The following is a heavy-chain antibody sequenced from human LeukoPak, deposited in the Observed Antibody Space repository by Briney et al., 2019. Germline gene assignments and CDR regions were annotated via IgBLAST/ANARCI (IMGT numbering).Heavy chain of an antibody. V-gene: IGHV3-48*01. CDR1: GFTFSSYS. CDR3: ARDSSLDAFDI. Sequence: PGGSLRLSCAAAGFTFSSYSLNWVRQAPGKGLEWVSYISSGSDIIHYADSVKGRFTISRDNAKNSLYLQMNSLRAEDTAVYYCARDSSLDAFDIWGQGTMVTVSS. J-gene: IGHJ3*02. CDR2: ISSGSDII. D-gene: IGHD6-13*01.